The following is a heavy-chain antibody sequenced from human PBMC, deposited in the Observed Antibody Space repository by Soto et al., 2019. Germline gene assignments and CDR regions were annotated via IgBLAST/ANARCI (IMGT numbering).Heavy chain of an antibody. CDR3: ARGQSRRLRSDCLDFDY. CDR1: GGSFSGYY. V-gene: IGHV4-34*01. CDR2: INHSGST. Sequence: ASETLSLTCAVYGGSFSGYYWSWIRQPPGKGLEWIGEINHSGSTDYNPSLKSRVTISVDTSKNQFSLKLSSVTAADTAVYYCARGQSRRLRSDCLDFDYWGQGTLVTVSS. D-gene: IGHD2-21*01. J-gene: IGHJ4*02.